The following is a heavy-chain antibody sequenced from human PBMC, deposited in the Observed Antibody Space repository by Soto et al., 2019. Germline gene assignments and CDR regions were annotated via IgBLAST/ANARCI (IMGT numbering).Heavy chain of an antibody. CDR3: ARDGYQDYGDYSTLDY. J-gene: IGHJ4*02. Sequence: SETLSLTCTVSGGSISSGGYYWSWIRQHPGKGLEWIGYIYYSGSTYYNPSLKSRVTISVDTSKNQFSLKLSSVTAADTAVYYCARDGYQDYGDYSTLDYWGQGTLVTASS. D-gene: IGHD4-17*01. CDR2: IYYSGST. CDR1: GGSISSGGYY. V-gene: IGHV4-31*03.